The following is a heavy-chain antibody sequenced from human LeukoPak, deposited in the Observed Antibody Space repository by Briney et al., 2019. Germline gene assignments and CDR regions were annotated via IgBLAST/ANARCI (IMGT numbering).Heavy chain of an antibody. J-gene: IGHJ3*02. CDR2: ISYDGSNK. V-gene: IGHV3-30-3*01. CDR3: AKDRLSTIPQRPGGKDAFDI. CDR1: GFTFSSYA. Sequence: AGGSLRLSCAASGFTFSSYAMHWVRQAPGKGLEWVAVISYDGSNKYYADSVKGRFTISRDNSKNTLYLQMNSLRAEDTAVYYCAKDRLSTIPQRPGGKDAFDIWGQGTMVTVSS. D-gene: IGHD5/OR15-5a*01.